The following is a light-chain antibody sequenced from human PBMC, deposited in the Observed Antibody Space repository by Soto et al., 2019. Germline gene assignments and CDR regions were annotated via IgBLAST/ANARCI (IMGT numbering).Light chain of an antibody. CDR2: EVS. J-gene: IGLJ1*01. V-gene: IGLV2-8*01. Sequence: QSALTQPPSASGSPGQSVTISCTGTSSDVGSYDFVSWYQQHPGKAPKLILYEVSQRPSGVPDRFSGSKSGNTASLTVSGLQTEDEADYYCCSYAGKSDVVFGTGTKLTVL. CDR3: CSYAGKSDVV. CDR1: SSDVGSYDF.